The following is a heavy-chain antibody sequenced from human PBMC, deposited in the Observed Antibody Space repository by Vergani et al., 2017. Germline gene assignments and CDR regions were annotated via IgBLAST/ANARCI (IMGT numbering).Heavy chain of an antibody. J-gene: IGHJ6*03. CDR2: ISAYNGKT. Sequence: QVQLVQFGAEVKKPGASVKVSCKASGYTFTSYGISWVRQAPGQGLEWMGWISAYNGKTNYAQKLQGRVTMTTDTSTNTAYMELRSLRSEDTAVYYCAFNDYGDGNYYYYMDVWGKGTTVTVSS. CDR3: AFNDYGDGNYYYYMDV. CDR1: GYTFTSYG. V-gene: IGHV1-18*01. D-gene: IGHD4-17*01.